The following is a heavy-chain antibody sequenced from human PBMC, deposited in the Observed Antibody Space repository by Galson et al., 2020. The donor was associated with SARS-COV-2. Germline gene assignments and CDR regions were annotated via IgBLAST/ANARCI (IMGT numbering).Heavy chain of an antibody. J-gene: IGHJ4*02. V-gene: IGHV3-20*04. CDR2: INWNGGST. Sequence: GGSPRLSCAATGFTFDDYGMSWVRQATGKGLAWVTGINWNGGSTGYADSVKGRFTISRDNAKNSLYLQMNSLRAEDTALYYCARSPYDSSGYHPFDYWGQGTLVTVSS. D-gene: IGHD3-22*01. CDR3: ARSPYDSSGYHPFDY. CDR1: GFTFDDYG.